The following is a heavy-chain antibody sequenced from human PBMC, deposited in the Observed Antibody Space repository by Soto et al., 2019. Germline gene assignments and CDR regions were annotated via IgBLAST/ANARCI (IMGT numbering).Heavy chain of an antibody. Sequence: QLQLQESGPGLVKPSETLSLTCTVSGGSISSSSYYWGWIRQPPGKGLEWIGNIYYSGSTYYNPSLKSRVTISVDTSKNQFSLTLSSVSAADTAVYYCASDHSSRWELYYGMDVWGQGTTVTVSS. D-gene: IGHD3-10*01. CDR2: IYYSGST. CDR1: GGSISSSSYY. V-gene: IGHV4-39*01. CDR3: ASDHSSRWELYYGMDV. J-gene: IGHJ6*02.